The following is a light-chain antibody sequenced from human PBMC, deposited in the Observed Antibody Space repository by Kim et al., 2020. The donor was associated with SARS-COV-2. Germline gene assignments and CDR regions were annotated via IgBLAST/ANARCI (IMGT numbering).Light chain of an antibody. CDR2: QDS. Sequence: VSPGQTASITCSGDKWGDKYACWYQQKPGQSPVLGIYQDSKRPSGIPERFSGSNSGNTATLTISGTQAMDEADYYCQAWDSSTGVFGTGTKVNVL. CDR1: KWGDKY. V-gene: IGLV3-1*01. J-gene: IGLJ1*01. CDR3: QAWDSSTGV.